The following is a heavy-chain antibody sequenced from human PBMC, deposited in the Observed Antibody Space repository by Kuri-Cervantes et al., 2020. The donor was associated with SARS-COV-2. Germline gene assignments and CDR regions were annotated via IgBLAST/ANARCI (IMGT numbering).Heavy chain of an antibody. CDR1: GGTFSSAI. D-gene: IGHD5/OR15-5a*01. Sequence: SVKVSCKASGGTFSSAIISWVRQAPGQELEWMGGIMPALGMPNYAQKFRGRVTITAETSTTTAYLDLTGLKSEDTALYCCASDGVSRSLSLDFWGQGTLVTVSS. CDR2: IMPALGMP. V-gene: IGHV1-69*10. J-gene: IGHJ4*02. CDR3: ASDGVSRSLSLDF.